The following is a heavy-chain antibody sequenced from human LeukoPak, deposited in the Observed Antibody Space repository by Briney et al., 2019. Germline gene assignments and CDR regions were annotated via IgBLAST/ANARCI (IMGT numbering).Heavy chain of an antibody. V-gene: IGHV3-30-3*01. CDR3: AREENQLLYSAFDI. CDR1: GFTFSSYA. CDR2: ISYDGSNK. D-gene: IGHD2-2*02. Sequence: HPGGSLRLSCAASGFTFSSYAMHWVRQAPGKGLEWVAVISYDGSNKYYADSVKGRFTISRDNSKNTLYLQMNSLRAEDTAVYYCAREENQLLYSAFDIWGQGTMVTVSS. J-gene: IGHJ3*02.